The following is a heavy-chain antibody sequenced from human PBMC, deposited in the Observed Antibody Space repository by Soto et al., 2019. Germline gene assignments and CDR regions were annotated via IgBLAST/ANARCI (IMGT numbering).Heavy chain of an antibody. CDR2: IIPIFGTA. J-gene: IGHJ4*02. Sequence: ASVKVSCKASGGTFSSYAISWVRQAPGQGLEWMGGIIPIFGTANYAQKFQGRVTITADESTSTAYMELGSLRSEDTAVYYCARVRLEYPHPPLAYWGQGSLVTVSS. CDR1: GGTFSSYA. CDR3: ARVRLEYPHPPLAY. D-gene: IGHD2-15*01. V-gene: IGHV1-69*13.